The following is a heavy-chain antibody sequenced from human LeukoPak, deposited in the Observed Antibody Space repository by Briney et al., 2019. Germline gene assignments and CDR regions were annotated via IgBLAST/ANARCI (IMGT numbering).Heavy chain of an antibody. CDR2: ISGSGGST. CDR3: AKDEGTVGATTPFDY. CDR1: EFTFSSYA. V-gene: IGHV3-23*01. J-gene: IGHJ4*02. Sequence: GGSLRLSCAASEFTFSSYAMSWVRQAPGKGLEWVSAISGSGGSTYYADSVKGRFTISRDDSKNTLYLQMNSLRAEDTAVYYCAKDEGTVGATTPFDYWGQGTLVTVSS. D-gene: IGHD1-26*01.